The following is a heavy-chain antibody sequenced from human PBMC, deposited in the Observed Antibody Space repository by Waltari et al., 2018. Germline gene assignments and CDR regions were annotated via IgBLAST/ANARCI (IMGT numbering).Heavy chain of an antibody. CDR3: AKGDYACWSGQNRYDA. V-gene: IGHV3-23*02. D-gene: IGHD3-3*01. CDR2: IRANDDST. CDR1: GFTFSTYV. J-gene: IGHJ5*02. Sequence: EVRLLESGGGLVQPGGSLRLSCDASGFTFSTYVMSWVRQAPGRGLDWVACIRANDDSTYYGDSVKWRFTISRDISKTKLSLQMNSLRAEDTAIYYCAKGDYACWSGQNRYDAWGQGTHVTVSS.